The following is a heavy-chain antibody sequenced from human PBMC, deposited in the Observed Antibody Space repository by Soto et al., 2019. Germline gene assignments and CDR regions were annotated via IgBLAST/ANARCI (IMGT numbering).Heavy chain of an antibody. Sequence: GGSLRLSCAASGFTFSSYAMSWVRQAPGKGLEWVSAISGSGGSTYYADSVKGRFTISRDNSKNTLYLQMNSLRAEDTAVYYCAKDFSGTMIVVVIPSWLDPWGQGTLVTVSS. D-gene: IGHD3-22*01. CDR2: ISGSGGST. CDR1: GFTFSSYA. V-gene: IGHV3-23*01. J-gene: IGHJ5*02. CDR3: AKDFSGTMIVVVIPSWLDP.